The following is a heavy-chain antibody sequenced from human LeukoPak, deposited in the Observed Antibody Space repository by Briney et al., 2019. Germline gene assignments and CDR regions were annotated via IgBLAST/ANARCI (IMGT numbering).Heavy chain of an antibody. CDR3: ALRGWLGTIDY. D-gene: IGHD1/OR15-1a*01. CDR2: IYYSGST. Sequence: NTSETLSLTCTASGGSISSYYWSWIRQPPGKGLEWIGYIYYSGSTNYNPSLKSRVTISVDTSKNQFSLKLSSVTAADTAVYYCALRGWLGTIDYWGQGTLVTVSS. V-gene: IGHV4-59*01. J-gene: IGHJ4*02. CDR1: GGSISSYY.